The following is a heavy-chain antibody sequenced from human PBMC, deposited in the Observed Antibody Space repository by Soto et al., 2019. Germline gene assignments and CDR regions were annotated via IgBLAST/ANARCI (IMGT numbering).Heavy chain of an antibody. V-gene: IGHV1-69*13. CDR2: IIPIFGTA. D-gene: IGHD3-10*01. Sequence: SVKVSCKASGGTFSSYAISWVRQAPGQGLEWMGGIIPIFGTANYAQKFQGRVTITADESTSTAYMELSSLRSEDTAVYYCARGIYGSGSYHAHYFDYCGQGTLVTVSS. CDR1: GGTFSSYA. CDR3: ARGIYGSGSYHAHYFDY. J-gene: IGHJ4*02.